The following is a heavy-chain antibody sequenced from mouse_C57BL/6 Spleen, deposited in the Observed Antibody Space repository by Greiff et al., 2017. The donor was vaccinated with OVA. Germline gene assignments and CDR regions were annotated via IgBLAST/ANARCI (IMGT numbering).Heavy chain of an antibody. J-gene: IGHJ2*01. CDR3: AKAAQDYYFDY. V-gene: IGHV1-26*01. CDR2: INPNNGGT. CDR1: GYTFTDYY. Sequence: EVKLQQSGPELVKPGASVKISCKASGYTFTDYYMNWVKQSHGKSLEWIGDINPNNGGTSYNQKFKGKATLTVDKSSSTAYMELRSLTSEDSAVYYCAKAAQDYYFDYWGQGTTLTVSS. D-gene: IGHD3-2*02.